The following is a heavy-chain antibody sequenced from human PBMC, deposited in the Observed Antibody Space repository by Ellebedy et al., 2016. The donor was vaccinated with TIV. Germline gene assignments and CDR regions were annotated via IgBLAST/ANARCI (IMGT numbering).Heavy chain of an antibody. V-gene: IGHV2-70*04. J-gene: IGHJ3*02. CDR1: GLLVSSSKMS. CDR2: IDWDDDT. Sequence: SGPTLVKPTQTLTLTCTLSGLLVSSSKMSVSWFRQPPGKALEWLARIDWDDDTFYNTSLRTRLTISKDTSKNQVVLTMTVMEPVDTARYYCARTSRDAFDIWGQGTMVIVSS. CDR3: ARTSRDAFDI.